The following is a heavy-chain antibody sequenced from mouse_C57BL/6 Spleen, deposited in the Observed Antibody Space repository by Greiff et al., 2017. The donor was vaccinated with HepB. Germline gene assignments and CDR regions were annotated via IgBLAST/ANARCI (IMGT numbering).Heavy chain of an antibody. CDR1: GFTFSSYG. Sequence: EVQGVESGGDLVKPGGSLKLSCAASGFTFSSYGMSWVRQTPDKRLEWVATISSGGSYTYYPDSVKGRFTISRDNAKNTLYLQMSSLKSEDTARYYCARRTTVVDWYFDVWGTGTTVTVSS. CDR2: ISSGGSYT. V-gene: IGHV5-6*01. J-gene: IGHJ1*03. CDR3: ARRTTVVDWYFDV. D-gene: IGHD1-1*01.